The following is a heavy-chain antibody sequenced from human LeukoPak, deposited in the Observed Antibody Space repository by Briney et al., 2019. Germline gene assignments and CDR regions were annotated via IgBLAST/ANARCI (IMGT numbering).Heavy chain of an antibody. Sequence: GGSLRLSCAASGFTFSSYGMHWVRQAPGKGLEWVAVISYDGSNKYYADSVKGRFTISRDNSKNTLYLQMNSLRAEDTAVYHCAKDIVVVPAAIYGMDVWGQGTTVTVSS. CDR3: AKDIVVVPAAIYGMDV. V-gene: IGHV3-30*18. CDR2: ISYDGSNK. J-gene: IGHJ6*02. CDR1: GFTFSSYG. D-gene: IGHD2-2*01.